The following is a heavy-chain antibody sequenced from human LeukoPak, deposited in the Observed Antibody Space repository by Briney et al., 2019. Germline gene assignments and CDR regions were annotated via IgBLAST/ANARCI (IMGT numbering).Heavy chain of an antibody. D-gene: IGHD6-13*01. CDR1: GFTFSSYA. V-gene: IGHV3-23*01. Sequence: PGGSLRLSCAASGFTFSSYAMSWVRQAPGKGLEWVSAISGSGGSTYYADSVKGRFTISRDNSKNTLYLQMNSLRAEDTAVYYCARRPSSSWYIDYWGQGTLVTVSS. CDR2: ISGSGGST. CDR3: ARRPSSSWYIDY. J-gene: IGHJ4*02.